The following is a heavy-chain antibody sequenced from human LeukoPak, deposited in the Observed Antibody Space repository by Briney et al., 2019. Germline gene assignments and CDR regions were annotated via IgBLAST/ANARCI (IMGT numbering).Heavy chain of an antibody. V-gene: IGHV1-2*02. J-gene: IGHJ5*02. CDR3: ARMSDILTGHYPQWFDP. Sequence: ASVKVSCKASGYTFIGYYMHWVRQAPGQGLEWMGWINPNSGGTNYAQKFQGRVTMTRDTSISTAYMELSRLRSDDTAVYYCARMSDILTGHYPQWFDPWGQGTLVTVSS. D-gene: IGHD3-9*01. CDR2: INPNSGGT. CDR1: GYTFIGYY.